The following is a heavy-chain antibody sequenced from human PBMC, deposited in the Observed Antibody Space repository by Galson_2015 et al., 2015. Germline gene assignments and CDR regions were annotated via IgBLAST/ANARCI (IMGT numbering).Heavy chain of an antibody. CDR2: IIPIFGTA. V-gene: IGHV1-69*13. CDR1: GGTFSSYA. Sequence: SVKVSCKASGGTFSSYAISWVRQAPGQGLEWMGGIIPIFGTANYAQKFQGRVTITADESTSTAYMELSGLRSEDTAVYYCARDRGMSYYYYYMDVWGKGTTVTVSS. CDR3: ARDRGMSYYYYYMDV. J-gene: IGHJ6*03. D-gene: IGHD3-10*01.